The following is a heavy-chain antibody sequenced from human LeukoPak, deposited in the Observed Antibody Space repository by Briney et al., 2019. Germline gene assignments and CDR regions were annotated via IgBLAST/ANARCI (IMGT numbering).Heavy chain of an antibody. D-gene: IGHD3-22*01. Sequence: PGGSLRLSCAASGFTFSSYSMNWVRQAPGKGLEWVSSISGSSSYVYSADSVKGRFTISRDNAKNSLYLHMNSLRAEDTAVYYCAKAYYDPSGYSYYFDYWGQGTLVTVSS. J-gene: IGHJ4*02. CDR3: AKAYYDPSGYSYYFDY. CDR1: GFTFSSYS. V-gene: IGHV3-21*01. CDR2: ISGSSSYV.